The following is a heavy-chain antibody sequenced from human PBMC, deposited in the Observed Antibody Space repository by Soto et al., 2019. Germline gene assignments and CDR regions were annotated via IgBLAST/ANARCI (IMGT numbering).Heavy chain of an antibody. Sequence: GASVKVSCKASGGTFSSYAISWVRQAPGQGLEWMGEIIPIFGTANYAQKFQGRVTITADESTSTAYMELSSLRSEDTAVYYCATVYTAMVLGAFDIWGQGTMVTVSS. CDR1: GGTFSSYA. D-gene: IGHD5-18*01. V-gene: IGHV1-69*13. CDR2: IIPIFGTA. CDR3: ATVYTAMVLGAFDI. J-gene: IGHJ3*02.